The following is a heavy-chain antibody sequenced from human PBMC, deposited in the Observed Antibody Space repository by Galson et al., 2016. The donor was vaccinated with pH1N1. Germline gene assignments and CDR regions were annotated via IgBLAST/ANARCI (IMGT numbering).Heavy chain of an antibody. Sequence: SVKVSCKASDYTFTSNGISWVRQAPGQGLEWMGWINVDTGNTVHAQKLQDRVTMTTDTSTKTAYMELRSLKSDDTAVYYCARAGNCDGDRCYGNGLDVWGQGTTVTVSS. V-gene: IGHV1-18*01. D-gene: IGHD2-21*01. J-gene: IGHJ6*02. CDR1: DYTFTSNG. CDR2: INVDTGNT. CDR3: ARAGNCDGDRCYGNGLDV.